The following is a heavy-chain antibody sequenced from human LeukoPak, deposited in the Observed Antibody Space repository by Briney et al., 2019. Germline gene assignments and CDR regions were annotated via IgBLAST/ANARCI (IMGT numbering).Heavy chain of an antibody. Sequence: GGSLILSCAASGSTFSSYAMSWVRQAPGKGVEWVSAFSCSGGSTYYADAVKGRFTISRDNSKNTLYLQMNSLRAEDTAVYYCAKEHYDFWSGSFYNYYGMDVWGQGTTVTVSS. J-gene: IGHJ6*02. CDR2: FSCSGGST. CDR3: AKEHYDFWSGSFYNYYGMDV. V-gene: IGHV3-23*01. CDR1: GSTFSSYA. D-gene: IGHD3-3*01.